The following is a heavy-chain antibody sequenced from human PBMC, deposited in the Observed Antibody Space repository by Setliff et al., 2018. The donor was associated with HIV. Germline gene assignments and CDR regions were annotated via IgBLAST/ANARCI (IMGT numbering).Heavy chain of an antibody. CDR1: GSSISYFY. J-gene: IGHJ4*02. CDR3: ARRVVAAFTFDY. V-gene: IGHV4-59*08. Sequence: SETLSLTCTVSGSSISYFYWNWIRQSPGKGLEWIGYISDSGSTNYNPSLKSRVTISLDTSNNQFSLKLSSVTAADTAVYYCARRVVAAFTFDYWGQGTLVTVS. D-gene: IGHD2-15*01. CDR2: ISDSGST.